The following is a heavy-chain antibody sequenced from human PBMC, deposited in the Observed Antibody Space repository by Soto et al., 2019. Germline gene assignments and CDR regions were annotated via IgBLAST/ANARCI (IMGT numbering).Heavy chain of an antibody. CDR1: GGAITSTCYY. Sequence: QLHLQQSGPGLVAPSETLSLTCAVSGGAITSTCYYWGWIRQPPGVGLEWIGSIDYGGNIYYTSSIKRRVTISVDPSKNQFSLTLNSVTAADSAVYHCARVAALVGAARYWYFDLWGRGTRVSV. CDR2: IDYGGNI. V-gene: IGHV4-39*01. D-gene: IGHD2-15*01. J-gene: IGHJ2*01. CDR3: ARVAALVGAARYWYFDL.